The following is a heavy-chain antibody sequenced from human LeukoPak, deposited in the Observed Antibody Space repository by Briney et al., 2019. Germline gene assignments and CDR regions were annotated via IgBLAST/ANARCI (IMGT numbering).Heavy chain of an antibody. CDR3: ARGGAAREDHYYMDV. J-gene: IGHJ6*03. CDR1: GFTFSNYR. D-gene: IGHD6-6*01. Sequence: GGSLRLSCAASGFTFSNYRMNWVRQAPRKGLDGVSSISSSSTYIYYADSVKGRFTISRDNAKNSLYVQMNSLRAEDTAVYYCARGGAAREDHYYMDVWGKGTTVTASS. V-gene: IGHV3-21*01. CDR2: ISSSSTYI.